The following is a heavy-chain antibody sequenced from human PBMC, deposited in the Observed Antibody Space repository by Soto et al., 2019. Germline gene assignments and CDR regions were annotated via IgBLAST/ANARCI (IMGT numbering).Heavy chain of an antibody. D-gene: IGHD3-16*01. J-gene: IGHJ5*02. Sequence: PGGSLRLSCAASGFTFSSQAMSWVRQAPGKGLEWVSVISGSGGSTDYADSVKGRFTISRDNSKNTLYLQMNSLRAEDTAVYYCAKDRELWWFDPWGQGTLVNVSS. CDR1: GFTFSSQA. CDR3: AKDRELWWFDP. V-gene: IGHV3-23*01. CDR2: ISGSGGST.